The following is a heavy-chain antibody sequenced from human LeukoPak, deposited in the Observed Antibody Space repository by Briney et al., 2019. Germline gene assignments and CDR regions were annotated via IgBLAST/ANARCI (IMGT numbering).Heavy chain of an antibody. V-gene: IGHV4-59*08. CDR3: ARHIRPDRPGYFYYAMDV. J-gene: IGHJ6*02. D-gene: IGHD1-14*01. Sequence: RSSRTLSLTCGVAGGSISRHYWSWIRQTPGKGLEWIGYVYNGGSTSRTNHNPSLKSRVTIFVDTSKNKFSLKVSPVTAADTAVYYCARHIRPDRPGYFYYAMDVWGQGTTVTVSS. CDR1: GGSISRHY. CDR2: VYNGGSTSRT.